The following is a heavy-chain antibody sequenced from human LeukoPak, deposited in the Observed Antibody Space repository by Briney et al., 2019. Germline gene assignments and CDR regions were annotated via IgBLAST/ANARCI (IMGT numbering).Heavy chain of an antibody. Sequence: GGSLRLSCAASGLTVSSNYMSWVRQAPGKGLEWVSVIYSGGSTYYADSVKGRFTISRDNSKNILYLQMNSLRAEDTAIYYCAKRGGGTMFAFDIWGQGTMVTVSS. CDR3: AKRGGGTMFAFDI. J-gene: IGHJ3*02. CDR2: IYSGGST. CDR1: GLTVSSNY. D-gene: IGHD3-10*02. V-gene: IGHV3-53*01.